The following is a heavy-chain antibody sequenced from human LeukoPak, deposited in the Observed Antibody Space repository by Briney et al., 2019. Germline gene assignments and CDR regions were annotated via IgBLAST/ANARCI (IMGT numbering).Heavy chain of an antibody. Sequence: ASVKVSCKASGYTFTGYYIHWVRLAPGQGLQWMGWINSNSGGTNYAQKFQGRVTMTRDTSISTAYMDLSSLISDDTAVYYCARDRGPELWGSFDCWGQGTLVTVSS. V-gene: IGHV1-2*02. J-gene: IGHJ4*02. CDR2: INSNSGGT. CDR3: ARDRGPELWGSFDC. CDR1: GYTFTGYY. D-gene: IGHD3-16*01.